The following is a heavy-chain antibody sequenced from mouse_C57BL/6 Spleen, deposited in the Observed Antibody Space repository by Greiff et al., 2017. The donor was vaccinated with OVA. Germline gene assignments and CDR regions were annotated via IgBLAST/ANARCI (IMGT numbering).Heavy chain of an antibody. CDR1: GYTFTDYN. Sequence: VQLQQSGPELVKPGASVKIPCKASGYTFTDYNMDWVKQSHGKSLEWIGDINPNNGGTIYNQKFKGKATLTVDKSSSTAYMELRSLTSEDTAVYYCARNNYYGSSYFDYWGQGTTLTVSS. CDR2: INPNNGGT. CDR3: ARNNYYGSSYFDY. J-gene: IGHJ2*01. V-gene: IGHV1-18*01. D-gene: IGHD1-1*01.